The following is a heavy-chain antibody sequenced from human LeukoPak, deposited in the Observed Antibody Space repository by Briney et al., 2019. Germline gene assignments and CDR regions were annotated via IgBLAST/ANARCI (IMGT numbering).Heavy chain of an antibody. CDR3: ARSPRGNSSGWYNWFDP. Sequence: GGSLRLSCAASGFTFSGYGMHWVRQAPGKGLEWVAVISYDGSNKYYADSVKGRFTISRDNSKNTLYLQMNSLRAEDTAVYYCARSPRGNSSGWYNWFDPWGQGTLVTVSS. D-gene: IGHD6-19*01. CDR2: ISYDGSNK. J-gene: IGHJ5*02. V-gene: IGHV3-30*19. CDR1: GFTFSGYG.